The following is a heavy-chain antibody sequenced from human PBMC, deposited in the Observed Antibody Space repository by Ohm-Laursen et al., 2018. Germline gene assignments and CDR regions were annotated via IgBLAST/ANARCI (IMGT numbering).Heavy chain of an antibody. CDR2: INPNNGGT. CDR1: GYTFTGYY. Sequence: ASVKVSCKASGYTFTGYYMHWVRQAPGQGLEWMGWINPNNGGTNYAQRFQGRVTMTRDTSISTAYMELSRLRSDDTAVYYCAGDKAGNAFDIWGQGTMVTVSS. V-gene: IGHV1-2*02. CDR3: AGDKAGNAFDI. D-gene: IGHD6-19*01. J-gene: IGHJ3*02.